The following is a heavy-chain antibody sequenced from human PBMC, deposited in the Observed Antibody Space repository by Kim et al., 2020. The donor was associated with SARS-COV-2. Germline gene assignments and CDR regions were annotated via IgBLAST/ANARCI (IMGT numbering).Heavy chain of an antibody. CDR3: AKDPGRYAQVFDY. D-gene: IGHD3-16*01. CDR1: GFTFSNYG. Sequence: GGSLRLSCAASGFTFSNYGMHWVRQAPGKGLEWVAVISSNGGSPYYADSVKGRFAISRDNSKNMLYLQMNSLRGEDTAVYYCAKDPGRYAQVFDYLGQGT. J-gene: IGHJ4*02. V-gene: IGHV3-30*18. CDR2: ISSNGGSP.